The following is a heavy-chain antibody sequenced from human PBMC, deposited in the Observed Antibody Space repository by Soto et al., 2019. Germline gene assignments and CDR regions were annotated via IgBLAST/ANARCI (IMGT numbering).Heavy chain of an antibody. Sequence: GGSLRLSCAASGFTFSSYAMSWVRQAPGKGLEWVSAISGSGGSTFYVDSVKGRFTISRDNSKNTLYLQMNSLRVEDTAVYYCAKGAHSSSSRGMDVWGQGTTVTVSS. D-gene: IGHD6-6*01. CDR1: GFTFSSYA. CDR3: AKGAHSSSSRGMDV. V-gene: IGHV3-23*01. CDR2: ISGSGGST. J-gene: IGHJ6*02.